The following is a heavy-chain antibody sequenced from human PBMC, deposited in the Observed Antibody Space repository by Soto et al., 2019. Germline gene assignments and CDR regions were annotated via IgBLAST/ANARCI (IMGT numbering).Heavy chain of an antibody. J-gene: IGHJ4*02. CDR3: EKSLTERPILYQHFDS. Sequence: EVQLVESGGGWVQPGRSLRLSCATSGFTFENYAMHWVRQVPGKGLEWVSGINWNSGNIVYADSVKGRFTISRDNAKKSLSLQMNSLRTEDTALYYCEKSLTERPILYQHFDSWGQGTLVTVSS. D-gene: IGHD2-2*02. CDR1: GFTFENYA. V-gene: IGHV3-9*01. CDR2: INWNSGNI.